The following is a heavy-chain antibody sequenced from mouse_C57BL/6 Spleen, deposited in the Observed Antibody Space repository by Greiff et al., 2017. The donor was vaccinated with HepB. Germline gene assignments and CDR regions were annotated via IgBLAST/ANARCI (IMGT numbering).Heavy chain of an antibody. CDR2: IWRGGST. V-gene: IGHV2-5*01. D-gene: IGHD1-1*01. CDR1: GFSLTSYG. J-gene: IGHJ1*03. CDR3: AKNSLPYYGSSYGYFDV. Sequence: VQLQQSGPGLVQPSQSLSITCTVSGFSLTSYGVHWVRQSPGKGLEWLGVIWRGGSTDYNAAFMSRLSITKDNSKSQVFFKMNSLQADDTAIYYCAKNSLPYYGSSYGYFDVWGTGTTVTVSS.